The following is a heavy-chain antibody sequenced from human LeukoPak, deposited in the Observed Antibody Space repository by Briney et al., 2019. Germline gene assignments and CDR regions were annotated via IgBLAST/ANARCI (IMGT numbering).Heavy chain of an antibody. CDR1: GYSFTSYW. D-gene: IGHD2-21*01. CDR3: ARHLWSSAVSREYYFGY. CDR2: IYPGDSDT. V-gene: IGHV5-51*01. J-gene: IGHJ4*02. Sequence: GETLKISCKGSGYSFTSYWIGWVRQMPGKGLECMGIIYPGDSDTKYSPSFQGQVTISADKSISTAYLQWSSLKASDTAMYYCARHLWSSAVSREYYFGYWGQGTLVTVSS.